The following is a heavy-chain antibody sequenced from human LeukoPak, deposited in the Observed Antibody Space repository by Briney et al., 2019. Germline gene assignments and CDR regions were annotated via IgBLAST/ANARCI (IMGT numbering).Heavy chain of an antibody. CDR3: ARGPQLVDYYYIDV. D-gene: IGHD6-13*01. CDR2: TYYRYKWYY. CDR1: EYSVSSNSAA. Sequence: SQTLSLICAISEYSVSSNSAAWNWIRQSPSRGLEWLGRTYYRYKWYYDYAVSVKSRITINPDTSKNQFSLQLNSVTPEDTAVYYCARGPQLVDYYYIDVWGKGTTVTVYS. V-gene: IGHV6-1*01. J-gene: IGHJ6*03.